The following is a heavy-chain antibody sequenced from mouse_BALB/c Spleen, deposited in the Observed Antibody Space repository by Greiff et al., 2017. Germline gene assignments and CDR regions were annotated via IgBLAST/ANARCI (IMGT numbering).Heavy chain of an antibody. D-gene: IGHD1-1*01. CDR2: IDPANGNT. CDR1: GFNIKDTY. V-gene: IGHV14-3*02. Sequence: EVQRVESGAELVKPGASVKLSCTASGFNIKDTYMHWVKQRPEQGLEWIGRIDPANGNTKYDPKFQGKATITADTSSNTAYLQLSSLTSEDTAVYYCARSYYYGSSPYAMDYWGQGTSVTVSS. J-gene: IGHJ4*01. CDR3: ARSYYYGSSPYAMDY.